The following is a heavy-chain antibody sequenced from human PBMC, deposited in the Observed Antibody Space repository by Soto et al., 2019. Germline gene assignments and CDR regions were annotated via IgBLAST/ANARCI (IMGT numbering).Heavy chain of an antibody. Sequence: GESLKISCQASGYNFANYWIGWVRQMPGKGLEWMGIIYPGDSDTRYGPSFQGHVTISADKSISTAYLQWSSLKASDTAIYYCARANSNGWYQHFDFWGQGTLVTVYS. CDR1: GYNFANYW. J-gene: IGHJ4*02. D-gene: IGHD6-19*01. CDR2: IYPGDSDT. V-gene: IGHV5-51*01. CDR3: ARANSNGWYQHFDF.